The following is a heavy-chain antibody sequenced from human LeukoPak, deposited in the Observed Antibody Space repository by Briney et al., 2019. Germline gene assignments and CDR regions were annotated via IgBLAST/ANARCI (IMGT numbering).Heavy chain of an antibody. V-gene: IGHV5-51*01. CDR2: IYPGDSAT. CDR1: GYTFTTYW. Sequence: GESLKISCKGSGYTFTTYWIGWVRQIPGKGLEWMGIIYPGDSATRYSPSFQGQVTISADKSISTAYLQWSSLKASDTAMYYCARLTGGYCSGDSCYSTLDYWGQGTLVTVSS. D-gene: IGHD2-15*01. J-gene: IGHJ4*02. CDR3: ARLTGGYCSGDSCYSTLDY.